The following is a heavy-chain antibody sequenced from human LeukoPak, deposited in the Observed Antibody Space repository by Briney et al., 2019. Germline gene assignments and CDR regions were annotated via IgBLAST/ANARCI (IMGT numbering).Heavy chain of an antibody. V-gene: IGHV3-53*04. J-gene: IGHJ3*01. CDR2: IYADGYT. CDR1: GFTFSNAW. Sequence: GGSLRLSCAASGFTFSNAWMSWVRQAPGKGLEWVSAIYADGYTRDAASVKGRFSISRHNSKNTVYLQMGNLRPEDTAVYYCARDRRGEKDFDVWGPGTMVTVSS. CDR3: ARDRRGEKDFDV.